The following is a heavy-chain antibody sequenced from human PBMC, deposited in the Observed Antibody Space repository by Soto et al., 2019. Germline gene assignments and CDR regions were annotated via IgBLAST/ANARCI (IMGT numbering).Heavy chain of an antibody. CDR1: GSTFSSYG. V-gene: IGHV3-33*08. Sequence: GGSLRLSCAASGSTFSSYGMHWVRQAPGKGLEWVAVIWYDGSNKYYADSVKGRFTISRDNSKNTLYLQMNSLRAEDTAVYYCARVLTTVTTFFYFDYWGQGTLVTVSS. D-gene: IGHD4-17*01. CDR2: IWYDGSNK. J-gene: IGHJ4*02. CDR3: ARVLTTVTTFFYFDY.